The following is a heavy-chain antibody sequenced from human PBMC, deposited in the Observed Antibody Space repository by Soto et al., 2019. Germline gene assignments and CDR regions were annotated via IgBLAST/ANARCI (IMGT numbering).Heavy chain of an antibody. CDR3: ARARYCSSTSCYGYYYGMDV. CDR1: GYTFPGYY. V-gene: IGHV1-2*04. J-gene: IGHJ6*02. CDR2: INPNSGGT. Sequence: ASVKVSCQASGYTFPGYYMHWVRQAPGQGLEWMGWINPNSGGTNYAQKFQGWVTMTRDTSISTAYMELSRLRSDDTAVYYCARARYCSSTSCYGYYYGMDVWGQGTTVTVSS. D-gene: IGHD2-2*01.